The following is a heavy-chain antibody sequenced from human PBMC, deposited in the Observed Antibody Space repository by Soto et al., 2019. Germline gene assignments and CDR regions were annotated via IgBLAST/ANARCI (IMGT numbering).Heavy chain of an antibody. CDR1: GGSISSSSYY. CDR3: ARQTTYNCNYSEGGMDV. V-gene: IGHV4-39*01. J-gene: IGHJ6*02. D-gene: IGHD1-7*01. Sequence: SETLSLTCTVSGGSISSSSYYWGWIRQPPGKGLEWIGSIYYSGSTYYNPSLKSRVTISVDTSKNQFSLKLSSVTAADTAVYYCARQTTYNCNYSEGGMDVWGQRTTVTVSS. CDR2: IYYSGST.